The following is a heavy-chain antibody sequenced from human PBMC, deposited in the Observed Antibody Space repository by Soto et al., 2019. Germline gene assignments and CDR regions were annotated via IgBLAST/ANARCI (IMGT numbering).Heavy chain of an antibody. J-gene: IGHJ5*02. CDR3: AKRPWADYGGIFDP. V-gene: IGHV4-39*01. D-gene: IGHD4-17*01. Sequence: SETLSLTCTVSGGSISSSSYYWGWIRQPPGKGLEWIGSIYYSGSTYYNPSLKSRVTISVDTSKNQFSLKLSSVTAADTAVYYCAKRPWADYGGIFDPWGQGTLVTVSS. CDR2: IYYSGST. CDR1: GGSISSSSYY.